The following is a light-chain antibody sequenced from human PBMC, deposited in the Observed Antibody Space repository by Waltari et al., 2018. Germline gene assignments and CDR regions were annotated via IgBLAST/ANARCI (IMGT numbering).Light chain of an antibody. CDR1: SPNIGNNF. J-gene: IGLJ3*02. V-gene: IGLV1-47*01. CDR2: RNN. Sequence: QSVVTQPPSASGTPGQRVTISCSGSSPNIGNNFVYWYQQSPGTAPKLLIYRNNQRPSGVPDRFSGSKSGTSASLAISGLRSEDESDYYCATWDDSLRGWVFGGGTKLTVL. CDR3: ATWDDSLRGWV.